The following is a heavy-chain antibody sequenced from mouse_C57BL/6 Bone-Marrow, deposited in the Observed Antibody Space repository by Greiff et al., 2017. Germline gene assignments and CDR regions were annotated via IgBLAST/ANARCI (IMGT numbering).Heavy chain of an antibody. V-gene: IGHV5-15*04. CDR1: GFTFSDYG. CDR3: ARRGLRSWYFDV. J-gene: IGHJ1*03. D-gene: IGHD1-1*01. CDR2: ISNLAYSI. Sequence: EVKLMESGGGLVQPGGSLKLSCAASGFTFSDYGMAWVRQAPRKGPVWVAFISNLAYSIYYADTVTGRFTISRENAKNTLYLEMSSLRSEDTAMYYCARRGLRSWYFDVWGTGTTVTVSS.